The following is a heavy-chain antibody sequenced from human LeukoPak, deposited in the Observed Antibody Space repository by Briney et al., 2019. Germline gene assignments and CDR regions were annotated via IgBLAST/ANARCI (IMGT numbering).Heavy chain of an antibody. J-gene: IGHJ5*02. Sequence: PSQTLSLTCTVSGGSISSGSYYWSWIRQPAGKGLEWIGRIYTSGSTNYNPSLKSRVTISVDTSENQFSLKLSSVTAADTAVYYCARGPLGIAVAGMVGVWFDPWGQGTLVTVSS. D-gene: IGHD6-19*01. CDR1: GGSISSGSYY. CDR3: ARGPLGIAVAGMVGVWFDP. V-gene: IGHV4-61*02. CDR2: IYTSGST.